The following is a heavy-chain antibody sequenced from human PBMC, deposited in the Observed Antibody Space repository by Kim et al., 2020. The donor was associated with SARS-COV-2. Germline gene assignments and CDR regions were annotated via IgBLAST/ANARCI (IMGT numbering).Heavy chain of an antibody. D-gene: IGHD4-4*01. J-gene: IGHJ6*02. Sequence: GGSLRLSCAASGFTFSSYSMNWVRQAPGKGLEWVSYISSSSTIYYADSVKGRFTISRDNAKNSLYLQMNSLRDEDTAVYYCARGEQTTPGYYYYYGMDVWGQGTTVTVSS. V-gene: IGHV3-48*02. CDR1: GFTFSSYS. CDR2: ISSSSTI. CDR3: ARGEQTTPGYYYYYGMDV.